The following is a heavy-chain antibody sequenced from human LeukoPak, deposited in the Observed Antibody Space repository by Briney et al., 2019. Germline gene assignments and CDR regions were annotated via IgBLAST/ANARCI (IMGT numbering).Heavy chain of an antibody. CDR2: INHSGST. J-gene: IGHJ4*02. Sequence: SETLSLTCAVYGGSFSGYYWSWIRQPPGKGLEWIGEINHSGSTNYNPSLKSRVTISVDTSKNQFSLKLSSVTAADTAVYYCARDLGVGYFDYWGQGTLVTVSS. CDR1: GGSFSGYY. CDR3: ARDLGVGYFDY. V-gene: IGHV4-34*01.